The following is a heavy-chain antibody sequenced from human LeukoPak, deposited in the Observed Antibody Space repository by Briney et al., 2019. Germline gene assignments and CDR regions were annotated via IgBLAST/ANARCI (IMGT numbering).Heavy chain of an antibody. V-gene: IGHV3-30*04. D-gene: IGHD3-3*01. CDR1: GFTFSSNA. CDR2: ISYDGSNK. J-gene: IGHJ4*02. CDR3: ATGGKFDFWSGYHIDN. Sequence: GRSLRLSCEVSGFTFSSNAMHWVRQAPGNGLEWVAVISYDGSNKNFADSVKGRFTVSRDNSKHTLYLHMNSLRSDDTAMYYCATGGKFDFWSGYHIDNWGQGTLVTVSS.